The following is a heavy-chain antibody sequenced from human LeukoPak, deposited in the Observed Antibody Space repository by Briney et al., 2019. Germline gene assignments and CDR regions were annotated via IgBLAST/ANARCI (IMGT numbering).Heavy chain of an antibody. Sequence: PSETLSLTCTVSGGSISSYYWSWIRQPPGKGLEWIGYIYYSGSTNYNPSLKSRVTISVDTSKNQFSLKLSSVTAAATAVYYCARDRSRDGYTFFDYWGQGTLVTVSS. CDR3: ARDRSRDGYTFFDY. CDR2: IYYSGST. V-gene: IGHV4-59*01. D-gene: IGHD5-24*01. CDR1: GGSISSYY. J-gene: IGHJ4*02.